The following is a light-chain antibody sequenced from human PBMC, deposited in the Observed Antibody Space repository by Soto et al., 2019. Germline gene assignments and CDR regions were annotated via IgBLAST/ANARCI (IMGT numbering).Light chain of an antibody. CDR2: DVS. CDR3: CSSVGSYTSV. Sequence: QSVLTQPRSVSGSPGQSVTISCTGTSSDVCGYNYVSWYQQHPGKAPKLMIYDVSKRPSGVPDRFSGSKSGNTASLTISGLQAEDEADYYCCSSVGSYTSVFGGGTKLTVL. CDR1: SSDVCGYNY. J-gene: IGLJ3*02. V-gene: IGLV2-11*01.